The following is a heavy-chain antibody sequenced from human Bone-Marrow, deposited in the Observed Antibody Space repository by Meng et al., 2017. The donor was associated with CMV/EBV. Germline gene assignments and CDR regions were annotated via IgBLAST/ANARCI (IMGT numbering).Heavy chain of an antibody. V-gene: IGHV4-59*01. J-gene: IGHJ4*02. CDR1: VGSIMSYS. D-gene: IGHD3-3*01. CDR3: ARVRFLEWLLSEYYFDY. Sequence: VGSIMSYSWIWIRQPPGKGLEWIGYIYYSGSTNYNPSLKSRVTISVDTSKNQFSLKLSSVTAADTAVYYCARVRFLEWLLSEYYFDYWGQGTLVTVSS. CDR2: IYYSGST.